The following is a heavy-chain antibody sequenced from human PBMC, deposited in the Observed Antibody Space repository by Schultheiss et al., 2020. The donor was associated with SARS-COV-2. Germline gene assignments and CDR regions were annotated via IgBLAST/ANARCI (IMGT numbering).Heavy chain of an antibody. D-gene: IGHD2-15*01. V-gene: IGHV3-23*01. J-gene: IGHJ4*02. CDR1: GFTFSNAW. CDR2: ISGSGGST. Sequence: GGSLRLSCAASGFTFSNAWMSWVRQAPGKGLEWVSAISGSGGSTYYADSVKGRFTISRDNSKNTLYLQMNSLRAEDTAVYYCAKDQRYCSGGSCYPVDTAMVPVFDYWGQGTLVTVSS. CDR3: AKDQRYCSGGSCYPVDTAMVPVFDY.